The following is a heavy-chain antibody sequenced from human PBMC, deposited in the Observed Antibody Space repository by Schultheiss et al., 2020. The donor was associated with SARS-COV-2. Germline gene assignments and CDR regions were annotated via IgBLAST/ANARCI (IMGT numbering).Heavy chain of an antibody. CDR3: AREGYGDYVDAFDI. Sequence: GGSLRLSCAASGFTFSNAWMNWVRQAPGKGLEWVANIKHDGSEQYYVGSVKGRFTISRDNAKNSLYLQMNSLRAEDTAVYYCAREGYGDYVDAFDIWGQGTMVTVSS. J-gene: IGHJ3*02. D-gene: IGHD4-17*01. CDR1: GFTFSNAW. V-gene: IGHV3-7*03. CDR2: IKHDGSEQ.